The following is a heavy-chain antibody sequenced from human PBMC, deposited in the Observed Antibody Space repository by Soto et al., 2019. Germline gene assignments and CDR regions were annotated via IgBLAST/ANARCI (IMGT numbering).Heavy chain of an antibody. V-gene: IGHV3-73*02. CDR3: IRGGSPYYYDY. CDR1: GFIFSGSA. CDR2: ILSKAGNYAT. J-gene: IGHJ4*02. Sequence: EVHLVGSGGGLVQPGGSLKLSCAASGFIFSGSAVHWGRQASGKGLEWVGRILSKAGNYATAYPASMKGRFTISRDDSENTAFLQMNSLKTEDTAVYYCIRGGSPYYYDYWGQGTLVAVSS.